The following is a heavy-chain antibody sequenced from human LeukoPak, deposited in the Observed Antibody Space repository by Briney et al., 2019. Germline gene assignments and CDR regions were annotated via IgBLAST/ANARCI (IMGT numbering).Heavy chain of an antibody. CDR1: GGSISSGDYY. CDR2: IYYSGTT. Sequence: SETLSLTCTVSGGSISSGDYYWSWIRQPPGKGLEWIGYIYYSGTTYYNPSLKSRITISVDTSKNQFSLKLSSVTAAVTAVYYCARWGTEYCSSTSCYRSGFYYWGQGTLVTVSS. V-gene: IGHV4-30-4*01. J-gene: IGHJ4*02. CDR3: ARWGTEYCSSTSCYRSGFYY. D-gene: IGHD2-2*01.